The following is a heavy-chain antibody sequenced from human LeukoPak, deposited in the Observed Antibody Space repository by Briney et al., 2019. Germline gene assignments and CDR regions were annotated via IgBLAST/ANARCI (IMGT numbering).Heavy chain of an antibody. V-gene: IGHV4-34*01. CDR1: GGSFSGYY. CDR2: ISHTGLT. D-gene: IGHD1-1*01. J-gene: IGHJ5*02. Sequence: SETLSLTCAVYGGSFSGYYWTLIRRTPGKGLEWIGEISHTGLTSSNPSLKSRVTIFVDSSKKQFSLRMTSVTAADTGVYYCARVPDITARPCDTWGPGTLVTVSS. CDR3: ARVPDITARPCDT.